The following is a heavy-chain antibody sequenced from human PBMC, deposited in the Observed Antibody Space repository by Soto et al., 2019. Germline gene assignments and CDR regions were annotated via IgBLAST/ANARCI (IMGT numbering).Heavy chain of an antibody. J-gene: IGHJ6*02. CDR1: GFTFGDYT. V-gene: IGHV3-43*01. D-gene: IGHD3-22*01. Sequence: GGSLRLSCAASGFTFGDYTMNWVRQAPGKGLEWVSLISRSGGSIYYADSVKGRFTISRDNSKNSLYLQMNSLRTEDTAVYYWTRVMVRLYARSCYGRYCCGMAVWGQGTTVTVSS. CDR2: ISRSGGSI. CDR3: TRVMVRLYARSCYGRYCCGMAV.